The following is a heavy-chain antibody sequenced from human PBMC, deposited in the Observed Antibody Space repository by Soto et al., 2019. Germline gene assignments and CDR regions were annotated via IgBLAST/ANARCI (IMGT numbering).Heavy chain of an antibody. CDR2: ISGGGGKK. D-gene: IGHD3-22*01. CDR3: VRENSGWGDPLDY. J-gene: IGHJ4*02. Sequence: EVQLVESGGGVVQPGGSLRLSCAASGFTFSSYEMNWVRQAPGKGLDWVACISGGGGKKYYADSVKGRFIISRDNAKKSMSLQMDSLRAEDTGVYYCVRENSGWGDPLDYWGQGTLLTVAS. V-gene: IGHV3-48*03. CDR1: GFTFSSYE.